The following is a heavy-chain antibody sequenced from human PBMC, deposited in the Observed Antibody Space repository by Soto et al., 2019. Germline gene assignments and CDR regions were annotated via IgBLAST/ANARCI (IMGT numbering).Heavy chain of an antibody. CDR2: INGDASST. CDR3: ARDRSYAMDV. CDR1: GFSIRDYW. Sequence: GGSLRLSCAASGFSIRDYWMHWVRQGPGEGLVWVSCINGDASSTTYADSVKGRSTISRDDAQNTVYLQMSSLRADDTAIYFCARDRSYAMDVWGQGTRVTVSS. J-gene: IGHJ6*02. V-gene: IGHV3-74*01.